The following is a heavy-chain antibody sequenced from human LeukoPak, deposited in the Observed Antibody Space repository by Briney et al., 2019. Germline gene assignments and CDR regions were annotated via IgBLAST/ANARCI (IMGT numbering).Heavy chain of an antibody. Sequence: GESLRLSCAASGFTFSRYWMPWVRQAPGEGLVWVSRIDEHGTTIDYADSVRDRFTISRGNAKNTLYLHMNSLRAEDTAMYYCARDVGGAGSHWGQGSLVTVSS. CDR2: IDEHGTTI. J-gene: IGHJ4*02. D-gene: IGHD3-10*01. V-gene: IGHV3-74*01. CDR3: ARDVGGAGSH. CDR1: GFTFSRYW.